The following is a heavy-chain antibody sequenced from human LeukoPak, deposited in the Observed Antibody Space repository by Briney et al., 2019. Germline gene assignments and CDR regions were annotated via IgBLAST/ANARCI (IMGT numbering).Heavy chain of an antibody. Sequence: SQTLSLTCTVSGGSISSGGYYWSWIRQHPGKGLEWIGYIYYSGSTYYNPSLKSRVTISVDTSKNQFSLKLSSVTAADTAVYYCARFVRDAADYWGQGTLVTVSS. V-gene: IGHV4-31*03. D-gene: IGHD5-24*01. J-gene: IGHJ4*02. CDR2: IYYSGST. CDR3: ARFVRDAADY. CDR1: GGSISSGGYY.